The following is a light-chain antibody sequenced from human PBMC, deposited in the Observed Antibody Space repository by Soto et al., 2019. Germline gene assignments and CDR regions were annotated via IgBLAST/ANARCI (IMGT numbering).Light chain of an antibody. V-gene: IGLV3-21*02. CDR1: NIGSKS. J-gene: IGLJ1*01. CDR2: SDR. CDR3: QVWDSTSAHPYV. Sequence: SYALTQPPSVSVAPGQTARITCGGNNIGSKSVNWYQHQPGQAPVLVVYSDRDRASGIPARFSGSNSGNSATLTISRVEGGDEADYYCQVWDSTSAHPYVFGTGTKGTVL.